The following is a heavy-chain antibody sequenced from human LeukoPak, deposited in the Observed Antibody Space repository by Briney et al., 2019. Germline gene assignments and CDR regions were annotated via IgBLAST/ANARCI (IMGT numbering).Heavy chain of an antibody. CDR3: AKNGNYGDYFDY. CDR1: GVTFDDYF. Sequence: GRSLRPSCAASGVTFDDYFTRGGREAPGKGLGGVSGIIWNSDTIHSADSVKGRFTISSDNAKNSLYLQINSLRADDTALYYCAKNGNYGDYFDYWGQGTLVTVSS. CDR2: IIWNSDTI. D-gene: IGHD4-17*01. V-gene: IGHV3-9*01. J-gene: IGHJ4*02.